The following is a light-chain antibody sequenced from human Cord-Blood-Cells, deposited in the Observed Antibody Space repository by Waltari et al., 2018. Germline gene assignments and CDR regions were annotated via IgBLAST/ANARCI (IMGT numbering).Light chain of an antibody. CDR3: SSYTSSRV. Sequence: QSARTQPASVSGSPGQSITISCTGTSSDVGGYNYVSWYQQHPGKAPKLMIYDVSNRPSGVSNRFSGSKSGNTASLTISGLQAEDEADYYCSSYTSSRVFGTGTKVTVL. V-gene: IGLV2-14*01. CDR1: SSDVGGYNY. J-gene: IGLJ1*01. CDR2: DVS.